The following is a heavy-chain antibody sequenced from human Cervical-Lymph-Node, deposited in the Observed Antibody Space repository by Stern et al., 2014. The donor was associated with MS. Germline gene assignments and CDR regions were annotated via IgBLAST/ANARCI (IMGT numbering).Heavy chain of an antibody. Sequence: EVQLVESGGGLVQPGGSLRLSCAATGFNFDDYAMHWVRQAPGKGLEWGSLISWDAATEYYSDSVKGRFSISRDSRIDFLYLEMNSLRPEDTGLYYCAKGRSGYGCMDAWGQGTTVIVSS. J-gene: IGHJ6*02. D-gene: IGHD5-18*01. CDR2: ISWDAATE. V-gene: IGHV3-43*01. CDR3: AKGRSGYGCMDA. CDR1: GFNFDDYA.